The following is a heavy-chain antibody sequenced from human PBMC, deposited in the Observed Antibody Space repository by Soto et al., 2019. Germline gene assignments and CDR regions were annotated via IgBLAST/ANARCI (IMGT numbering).Heavy chain of an antibody. D-gene: IGHD3-22*01. Sequence: QVQLVQSGAEVKKPGASVKVSCKASGYTFTSYGIHWVRQAPGQRLEWMGWINAGNGNTKYSQKSQGRVTITRDTSASTAYMELSSLRSEDTAVYYCARSSGWYYVDYWGQGTRVTVSS. CDR3: ARSSGWYYVDY. CDR1: GYTFTSYG. CDR2: INAGNGNT. J-gene: IGHJ4*02. V-gene: IGHV1-3*01.